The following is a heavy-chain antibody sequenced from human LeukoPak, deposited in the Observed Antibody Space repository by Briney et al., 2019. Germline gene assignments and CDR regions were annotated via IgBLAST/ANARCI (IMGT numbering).Heavy chain of an antibody. D-gene: IGHD3-9*01. Sequence: ASVKVSCKASGGTFSSYAISWVRQAPGQGLEWMGRIIPIFGTANYAQKFQGRVTITTDESTSTAYMELSSLRSEDTAVYYCARGPEDWLSPTHLDYWGQGTLVTVSS. J-gene: IGHJ4*02. CDR2: IIPIFGTA. V-gene: IGHV1-69*05. CDR1: GGTFSSYA. CDR3: ARGPEDWLSPTHLDY.